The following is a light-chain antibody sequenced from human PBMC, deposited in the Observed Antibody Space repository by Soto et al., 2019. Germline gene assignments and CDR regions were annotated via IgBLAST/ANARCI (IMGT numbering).Light chain of an antibody. CDR3: SSHAGIINVL. J-gene: IGLJ3*02. V-gene: IGLV2-8*01. CDR1: SSDVGAYNY. CDR2: EVT. Sequence: QSVLTQPPSASGSPGQSVTISCTGTSSDVGAYNYVSWYQQHPGKAPKLMIYEVTKRPSGVPDRFSGSKSGNTASLTVSGLLAEDEADYYCSSHAGIINVLFGGGTKLTVL.